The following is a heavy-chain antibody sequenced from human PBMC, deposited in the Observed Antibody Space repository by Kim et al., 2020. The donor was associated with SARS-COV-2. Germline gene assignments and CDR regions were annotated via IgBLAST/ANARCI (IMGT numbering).Heavy chain of an antibody. CDR3: ARAHPTRSGDWFDP. V-gene: IGHV3-21*01. CDR2: ISSSSSYI. D-gene: IGHD3-10*02. CDR1: GFTFSSYS. Sequence: GGSLRLSCAASGFTFSSYSMNWVRQAPGKGLEWVSSISSSSSYIYYADSVKGRFTISRDNAKNSLYLQMNSLRAEDTAVYYCARAHPTRSGDWFDPWGQGTLVTLSS. J-gene: IGHJ5*02.